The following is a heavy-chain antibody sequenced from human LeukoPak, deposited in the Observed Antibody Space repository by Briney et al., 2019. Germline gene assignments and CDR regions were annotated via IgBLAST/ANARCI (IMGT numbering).Heavy chain of an antibody. J-gene: IGHJ4*02. CDR3: VRDLRTVNNY. CDR2: ISGDGSVT. Sequence: PGGSLRLSCAASGFTLRNYWMHWVRQVPGKRLVWVSRISGDGSVTNYADSVKGRFTISRDNAKNTLYLQMNSLRAEDTAVYYCVRDLRTVNNYWAQGTLVTVSS. D-gene: IGHD4-11*01. V-gene: IGHV3-74*01. CDR1: GFTLRNYW.